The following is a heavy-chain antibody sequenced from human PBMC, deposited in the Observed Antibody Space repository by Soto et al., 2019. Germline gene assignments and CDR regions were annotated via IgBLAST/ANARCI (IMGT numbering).Heavy chain of an antibody. J-gene: IGHJ5*02. CDR1: GGSISSGDYY. D-gene: IGHD2-21*01. CDR3: ASSYLRIRWFDP. CDR2: IYYSGST. Sequence: QVQLQESGPGLVKPSQTLSLTCTVSGGSISSGDYYWSWIRQPPGKGLEWIGYIYYSGSTYYNPSSRSRGTRPVDTSKNQFSLKLSAVTAADTAVYYCASSYLRIRWFDPWGQGTLVTVSS. V-gene: IGHV4-30-4*01.